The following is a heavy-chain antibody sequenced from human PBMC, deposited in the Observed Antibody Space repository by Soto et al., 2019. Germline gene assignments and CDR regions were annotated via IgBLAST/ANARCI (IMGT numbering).Heavy chain of an antibody. Sequence: ASVKVSCKVSGYTLTELSMHWVRQAPGKGLEWMGGFDPEDGETIYAQKFQGRVTMTEDTSTDTAYVELSSLRSEATAVYYCATDGRDNYDFWSGYSLDVWGQGTTVTVSS. CDR2: FDPEDGET. J-gene: IGHJ6*02. V-gene: IGHV1-24*01. CDR1: GYTLTELS. D-gene: IGHD3-3*01. CDR3: ATDGRDNYDFWSGYSLDV.